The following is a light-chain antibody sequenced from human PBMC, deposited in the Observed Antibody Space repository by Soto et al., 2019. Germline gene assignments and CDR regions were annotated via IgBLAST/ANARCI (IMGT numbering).Light chain of an antibody. J-gene: IGKJ5*01. V-gene: IGKV3-20*01. CDR1: QSVSSNF. CDR2: AAS. CDR3: QQYGGSPIT. Sequence: EIVLTQSPGTLSLSPGERATLSCRGSQSVSSNFLAWFQQQPGQAPRLLVYAASRRVTGIPDRFSGSGSGTDFTLTISRLEPEDFAVYFCQQYGGSPITFGQGTRLEIK.